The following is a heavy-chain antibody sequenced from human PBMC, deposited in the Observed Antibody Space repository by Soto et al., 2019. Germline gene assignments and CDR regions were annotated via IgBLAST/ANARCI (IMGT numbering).Heavy chain of an antibody. CDR1: GFTFSGSA. Sequence: EVQLSESGGGLVQPGGSLRLSCGGAGFTFSGSAVSWGRQAPGRGLEWVSGISGGGSTEYADSVKGRFGISRDNSKDTVYLDMNSLRDDDTAVYYCARQKGDIVARPPDHWGQGIMVTVSS. D-gene: IGHD5-12*01. CDR2: ISGGGST. V-gene: IGHV3-23*01. CDR3: ARQKGDIVARPPDH. J-gene: IGHJ4*02.